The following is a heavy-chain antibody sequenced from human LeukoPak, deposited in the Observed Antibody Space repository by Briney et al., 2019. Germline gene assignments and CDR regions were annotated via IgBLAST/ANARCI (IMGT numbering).Heavy chain of an antibody. CDR1: GDSISSGEYF. Sequence: SQTLSLTCTVSGDSISSGEYFWSWIRQPPGKGLEWIGYIYYSGSTYYNPSLKSRVTMSVDTSKNQFSLRLNSVTAADTAMYYCANQPYYYDSSGYRQKSYYFDYWGQGTLVTVSS. J-gene: IGHJ4*02. V-gene: IGHV4-30-4*01. CDR3: ANQPYYYDSSGYRQKSYYFDY. CDR2: IYYSGST. D-gene: IGHD3-22*01.